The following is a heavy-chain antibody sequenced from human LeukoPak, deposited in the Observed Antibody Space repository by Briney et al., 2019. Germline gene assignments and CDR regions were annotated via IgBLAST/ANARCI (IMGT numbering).Heavy chain of an antibody. Sequence: GGSLRLSCAASGFSFYIYWMNWVRQAPGKGLEWVADIDRAGSGNHYVDSVKGRFTISRDNSKNSMYLLMNSLRAEDTAVYYCARDSGTDDYKRAFDIWGQGTMVTVSS. J-gene: IGHJ3*02. D-gene: IGHD5-24*01. CDR3: ARDSGTDDYKRAFDI. CDR1: GFSFYIYW. V-gene: IGHV3-7*05. CDR2: IDRAGSGN.